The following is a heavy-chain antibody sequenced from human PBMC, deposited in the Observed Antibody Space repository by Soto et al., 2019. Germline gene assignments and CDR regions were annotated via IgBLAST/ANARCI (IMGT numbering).Heavy chain of an antibody. CDR1: GGSISSSDYY. V-gene: IGHV4-30-4*01. Sequence: SLTCTVSGGSISSSDYYWSWVRQPPGKGLEWIGYISYSGRTYYNPSLKSRVIISLDTSKNQFSLKLSSVSAADTAVYYCARDRNYYGSGSYYKDYYYGMDVWGQGTTVTVSS. CDR3: ARDRNYYGSGSYYKDYYYGMDV. CDR2: ISYSGRT. D-gene: IGHD3-10*01. J-gene: IGHJ6*02.